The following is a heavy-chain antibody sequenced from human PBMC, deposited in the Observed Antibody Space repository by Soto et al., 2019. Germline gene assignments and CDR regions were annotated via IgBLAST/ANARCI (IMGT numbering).Heavy chain of an antibody. CDR1: GFTFSSYG. V-gene: IGHV3-30*18. D-gene: IGHD2-15*01. CDR3: AKDQGDVVVVVVAAPDY. Sequence: QVQLVESGGGVVQPGWSLRLSCAASGFTFSSYGMHWFRQAPGKGLEWVAVISYDGSNKYNADSVKGRFTIPRDTSKNTLYLQRNGLRAEDTAVYYCAKDQGDVVVVVVAAPDYWGQGTLVTVSS. J-gene: IGHJ4*02. CDR2: ISYDGSNK.